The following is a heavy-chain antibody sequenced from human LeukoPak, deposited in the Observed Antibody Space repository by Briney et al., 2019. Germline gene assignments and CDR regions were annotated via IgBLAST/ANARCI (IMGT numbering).Heavy chain of an antibody. CDR2: IKQDGSEK. Sequence: GGSLRLSCAASGFTFSSYWMSWVRQAPGKGLEWVANIKQDGSEKYYVDSVKGRFTISRDNAKNSLYLQMNSLRAEDTAVYYCSRSRYLCSGGSCYRPFDYWGQGTLVTVSS. CDR1: GFTFSSYW. CDR3: SRSRYLCSGGSCYRPFDY. V-gene: IGHV3-7*01. J-gene: IGHJ4*02. D-gene: IGHD2-15*01.